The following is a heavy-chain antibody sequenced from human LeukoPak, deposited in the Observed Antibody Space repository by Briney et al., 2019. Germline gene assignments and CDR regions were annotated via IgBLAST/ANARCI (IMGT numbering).Heavy chain of an antibody. D-gene: IGHD6-25*01. CDR1: GFTLSDAW. J-gene: IGHJ4*02. Sequence: PGGPLRLSCVDSGFTLSDAWVSRVRQAPGRGGEWVGRIKSKMDGGTIDYGAHVRGRLTIAKEDSTSTLYLQMTSLNIEDTAVYYCTTRRQDGCWGQGTLVTVSS. CDR2: IKSKMDGGTI. CDR3: TTRRQDGC. V-gene: IGHV3-15*01.